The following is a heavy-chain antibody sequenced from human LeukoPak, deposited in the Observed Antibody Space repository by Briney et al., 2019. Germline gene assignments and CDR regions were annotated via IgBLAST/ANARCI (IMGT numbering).Heavy chain of an antibody. J-gene: IGHJ4*02. CDR2: ISNDGTGT. CDR1: GFTFSNYW. D-gene: IGHD3-3*02. Sequence: GGSLRLSCASSGFTFSNYWMHWVRQAPGKGLVWISRISNDGTGTNYADSVKGRFTISRDNAKNTLFLQMNSLRVEDTAMYYCARGMRGPDYWGQGTLVTVSS. V-gene: IGHV3-74*01. CDR3: ARGMRGPDY.